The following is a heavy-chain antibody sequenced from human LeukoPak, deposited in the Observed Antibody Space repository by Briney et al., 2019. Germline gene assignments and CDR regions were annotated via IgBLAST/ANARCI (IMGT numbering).Heavy chain of an antibody. CDR2: IHRDGRTA. D-gene: IGHD1-26*01. Sequence: PGGSLRLSCATSGFSFDDYDMHWVRQVPGKGLEWVSLIHRDGRTAYYADSVKGRFAISRDNSRRSLYLQINSLRTEDTALYHCAKTRRSGTEYGDFDHWGQGTLVTVSS. V-gene: IGHV3-43*02. CDR1: GFSFDDYD. J-gene: IGHJ4*02. CDR3: AKTRRSGTEYGDFDH.